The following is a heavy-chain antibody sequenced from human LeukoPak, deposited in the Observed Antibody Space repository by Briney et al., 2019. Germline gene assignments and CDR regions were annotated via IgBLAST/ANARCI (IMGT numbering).Heavy chain of an antibody. V-gene: IGHV3-23*01. CDR1: GFTFSSYA. CDR2: ISGSGGST. CDR3: AKAGGRVEMATISDYYYGMDV. D-gene: IGHD5-24*01. Sequence: GGSLRLSCAASGFTFSSYAMSWVRQAPGKGLEWVSAISGSGGSTYYADSVKGRFTISRDNSKNTLYLQMNSLRAEDTAVYYCAKAGGRVEMATISDYYYGMDVWGQGTTVTVSS. J-gene: IGHJ6*02.